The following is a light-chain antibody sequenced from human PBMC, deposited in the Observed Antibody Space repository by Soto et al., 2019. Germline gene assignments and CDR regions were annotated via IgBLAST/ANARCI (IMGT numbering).Light chain of an antibody. Sequence: EIVMTQSPVTLAVSAGERATLSCRAGHSVISGLSCYQGKPGQAPSLLIYGAFTRATGIPARFSGTGSGTEFTLTISSLQSEDFALYYCQQYNDWPLTFGQGTKVDIK. V-gene: IGKV3-15*01. CDR1: HSVISG. CDR2: GAF. CDR3: QQYNDWPLT. J-gene: IGKJ1*01.